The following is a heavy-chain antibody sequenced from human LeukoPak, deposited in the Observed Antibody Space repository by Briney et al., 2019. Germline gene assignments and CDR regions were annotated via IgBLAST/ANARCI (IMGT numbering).Heavy chain of an antibody. CDR1: GYTFTCYY. CDR3: ARMSGYCSSTSCYSWFDP. D-gene: IGHD2-2*03. J-gene: IGHJ5*02. CDR2: INPNSGGT. Sequence: ASVKVSCKASGYTFTCYYMHWVRQAPGQGLEWMGWINPNSGGTNYAQKFQGRVTMTRDTSISTAYMELSRLRSDDTAVYYCARMSGYCSSTSCYSWFDPWGQGTLVTVSS. V-gene: IGHV1-2*02.